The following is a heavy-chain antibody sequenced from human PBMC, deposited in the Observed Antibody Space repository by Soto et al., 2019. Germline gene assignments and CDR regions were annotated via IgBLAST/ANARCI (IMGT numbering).Heavy chain of an antibody. CDR3: ERALGIAAAGLDY. CDR1: GFTFSDYY. D-gene: IGHD6-13*01. J-gene: IGHJ4*02. CDR2: ISSSGSTI. Sequence: GGSLRLSCAASGFTFSDYYMSWIRQAPGKGLEWVSYISSSGSTIYYADSVKGRCTISRDNAKNSQYLQMNSLRAEDTAVYYCERALGIAAAGLDYWGQGTLVTVSS. V-gene: IGHV3-11*04.